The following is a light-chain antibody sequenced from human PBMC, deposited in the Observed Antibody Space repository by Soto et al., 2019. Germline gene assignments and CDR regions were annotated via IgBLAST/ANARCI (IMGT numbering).Light chain of an antibody. Sequence: DMQMTQSPSSVSASLGDRVTITCRASRDIHTWLAWYQQKPGQAPKLLIYGASHLQSGVPSRFSGSGSGTDFTLTISSLQSEDFATYYCQQANSFPFTFGPGTKVDVK. CDR1: RDIHTW. CDR2: GAS. J-gene: IGKJ3*01. V-gene: IGKV1-12*01. CDR3: QQANSFPFT.